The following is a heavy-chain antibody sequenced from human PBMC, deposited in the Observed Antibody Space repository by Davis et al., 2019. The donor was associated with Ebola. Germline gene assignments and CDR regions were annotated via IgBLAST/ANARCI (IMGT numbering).Heavy chain of an antibody. J-gene: IGHJ6*02. V-gene: IGHV3-48*02. D-gene: IGHD1-26*01. CDR3: ARDTLLWELLLYYYGMDV. CDR2: ISSSSSTI. Sequence: GESLKISCAASGFTFSSYSMNWVRQAPGKGLEWVSYISSSSSTIYYADSVKGRFTISRDNAKNLLYLQMNSLRDEDTAVYYCARDTLLWELLLYYYGMDVWGQGTTVTVSS. CDR1: GFTFSSYS.